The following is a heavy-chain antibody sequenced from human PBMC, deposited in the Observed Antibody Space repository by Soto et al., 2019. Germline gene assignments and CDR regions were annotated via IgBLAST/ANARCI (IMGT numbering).Heavy chain of an antibody. CDR1: GYTFTSYG. CDR3: ARVDCGGDCYSAYHFDY. CDR2: ISAYNGNT. D-gene: IGHD2-21*02. Sequence: VSVKVSCKASGYTFTSYGISWVRQAPGQGLEWMGWISAYNGNTNYAQKLQGRVTMTTDTSTSTAYMELRSLRSDDTAVYYCARVDCGGDCYSAYHFDYWGQGTLVTVSS. J-gene: IGHJ4*02. V-gene: IGHV1-18*04.